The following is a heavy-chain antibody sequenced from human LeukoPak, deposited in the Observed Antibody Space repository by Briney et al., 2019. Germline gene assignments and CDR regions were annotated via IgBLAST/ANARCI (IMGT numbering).Heavy chain of an antibody. Sequence: ASVKVSCKASGYTFTSYYIHWVRQAPGQGLEWMGIINPSGGSTSYAQKFQGRVTMTRDTSTSKVYMELSSLRSEDTAVYYCAREEVMGQLDVDYWGQGTLVTVSS. CDR1: GYTFTSYY. CDR3: AREEVMGQLDVDY. CDR2: INPSGGST. V-gene: IGHV1-46*03. D-gene: IGHD6-6*01. J-gene: IGHJ4*02.